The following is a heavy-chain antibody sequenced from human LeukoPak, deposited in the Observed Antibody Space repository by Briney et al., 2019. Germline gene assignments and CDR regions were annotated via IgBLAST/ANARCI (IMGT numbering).Heavy chain of an antibody. CDR3: ARQQGLQYLNFDY. CDR2: INLIGGTT. V-gene: IGHV1-46*01. J-gene: IGHJ4*02. CDR1: GNTFTSYY. Sequence: ASVKVSCKASGNTFTSYYIHWLRQAPGQGPEWMGIINLIGGTTHYAQKFQGRVTMTRDTSTSTVYMELSSLGSEDTAVYYCARQQGLQYLNFDYWGQGALVTVSS. D-gene: IGHD4-11*01.